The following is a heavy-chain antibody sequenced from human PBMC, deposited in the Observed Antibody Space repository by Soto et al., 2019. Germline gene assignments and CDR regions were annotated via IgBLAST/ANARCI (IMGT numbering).Heavy chain of an antibody. CDR3: ARASVITMVRGVLERDAFDI. Sequence: SETLSLTCTVSGGSISGGGYYWSWIRQHPGKGLEWIGYIYYSGSTYYNPSLKSRVTISVDTSKNQFSLKLSSVTAADTAVYYCARASVITMVRGVLERDAFDIWGQGTMVTVSS. J-gene: IGHJ3*02. CDR2: IYYSGST. V-gene: IGHV4-31*03. D-gene: IGHD3-10*01. CDR1: GGSISGGGYY.